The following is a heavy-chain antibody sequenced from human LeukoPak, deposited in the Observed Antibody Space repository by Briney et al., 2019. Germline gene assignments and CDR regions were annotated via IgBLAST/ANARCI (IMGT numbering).Heavy chain of an antibody. Sequence: ASVKVSCRASGYTFTSYAMHWVRQAPGQRLEWMGWINAGNGNTKYSQKFQGRVTITRDTSASTAYMELSSLRSEDTAVYYCARDLAAAGLDYWGQGTLVAVSS. CDR2: INAGNGNT. CDR3: ARDLAAAGLDY. D-gene: IGHD6-13*01. V-gene: IGHV1-3*01. CDR1: GYTFTSYA. J-gene: IGHJ4*02.